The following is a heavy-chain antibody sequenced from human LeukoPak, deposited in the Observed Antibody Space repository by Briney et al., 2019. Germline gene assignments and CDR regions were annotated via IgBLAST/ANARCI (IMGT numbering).Heavy chain of an antibody. CDR1: GFTFSDYG. CDR3: AKYGPQDSGSSHFDY. D-gene: IGHD1-26*01. Sequence: GGSLRLSCAASGFTFSDYGMSWVRRAPGKGLEWVSAISGNSGGTFYADSVKGRFTISRDNSKNTLYLQMDRLTAEDTAIYYCAKYGPQDSGSSHFDYWGQGALVTVSS. J-gene: IGHJ4*02. CDR2: ISGNSGGT. V-gene: IGHV3-23*01.